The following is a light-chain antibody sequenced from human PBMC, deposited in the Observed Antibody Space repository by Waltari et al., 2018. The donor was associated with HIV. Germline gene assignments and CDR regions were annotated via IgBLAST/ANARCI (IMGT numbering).Light chain of an antibody. CDR3: QTWGTGIVV. V-gene: IGLV4-69*01. CDR1: SGHSRYV. J-gene: IGLJ2*01. CDR2: LNSDGSH. Sequence: QLVLTQLPSASASLGASVNLTCTLSSGHSRYVIAWQPQQPKKGPRYLMKLNSDGSHFKGDGIPDRFSGSSSGAERYLTISSLQSEDEADYYCQTWGTGIVVFGGGTKLTVL.